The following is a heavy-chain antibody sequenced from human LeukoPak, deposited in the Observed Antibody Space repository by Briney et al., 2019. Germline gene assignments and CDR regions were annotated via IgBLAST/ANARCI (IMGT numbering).Heavy chain of an antibody. V-gene: IGHV4-4*07. CDR1: GGSSSSYY. CDR3: ARFVGGNYYDSSGYADY. Sequence: SETLSLXCTVSGGSSSSYYWSWIRQPAGKGLEWIGRIYTSGSTNYNPSLKSRVTMSVDTSKNQFSLKLSSVTAADTAVYYCARFVGGNYYDSSGYADYWGQGTLVTVSS. J-gene: IGHJ4*02. CDR2: IYTSGST. D-gene: IGHD3-22*01.